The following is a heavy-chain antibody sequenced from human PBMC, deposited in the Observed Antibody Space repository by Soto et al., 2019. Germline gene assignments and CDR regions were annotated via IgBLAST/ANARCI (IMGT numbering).Heavy chain of an antibody. D-gene: IGHD5-18*01. CDR3: ARDRLITAMVKVYFYYGMDV. J-gene: IGHJ6*02. CDR1: GYTFTGYY. Sequence: QVQLVQSGAEVKKPGASVKVSCKASGYTFTGYYMHWVRQAPGQGLEWMGWINPNSGGTNYAQKFQGRVTMTRDTSISTAYMELSRLRSDDTAVYYCARDRLITAMVKVYFYYGMDVWGQGTTVTVSS. CDR2: INPNSGGT. V-gene: IGHV1-2*02.